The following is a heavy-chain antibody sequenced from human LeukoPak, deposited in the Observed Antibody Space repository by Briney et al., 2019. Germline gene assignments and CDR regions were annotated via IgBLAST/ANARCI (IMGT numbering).Heavy chain of an antibody. V-gene: IGHV3-30-3*01. J-gene: IGHJ6*02. CDR3: ARDSDDFRTHGMDV. CDR1: GFTFSSYA. CDR2: ISYDGSNK. Sequence: GGSLRLSCAASGFTFSSYAMHWVRQAPGKGLEWVAVISYDGSNKYYADSVKGRFTISRDNSKNTLYLQMNSLRAEDTAVYYCARDSDDFRTHGMDVWGQGTTVTVSS. D-gene: IGHD3-3*01.